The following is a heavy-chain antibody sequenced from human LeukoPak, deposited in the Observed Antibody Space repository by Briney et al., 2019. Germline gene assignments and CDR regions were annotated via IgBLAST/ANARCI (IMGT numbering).Heavy chain of an antibody. J-gene: IGHJ6*04. D-gene: IGHD3-10*01. CDR1: GFTFISYS. Sequence: GSLRLSCAASGFTFISYSMNWVRQAPGKGLEWVSSISSSSSYIYYADSVKGRFTISRDNAKNSLYLQMNSLRAEDTAVYYCARDRGSGTLDVWGKGTTVTISS. CDR2: ISSSSSYI. CDR3: ARDRGSGTLDV. V-gene: IGHV3-21*01.